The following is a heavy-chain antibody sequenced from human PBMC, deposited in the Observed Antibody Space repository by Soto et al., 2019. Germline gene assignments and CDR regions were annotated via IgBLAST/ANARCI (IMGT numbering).Heavy chain of an antibody. CDR2: IYQTGST. Sequence: QVQLQQWGAGLLKPSETLSLTCAVSGESSSEYYWSWIRQPPGKGLEFIGEIYQTGSTKYNPSLQSRVTISIGKSKNQFTLKLNSVTAADTAVYYCTRGKDYWWGDYWGQGTLVTVSS. CDR3: TRGKDYWWGDY. D-gene: IGHD2-15*01. V-gene: IGHV4-34*01. CDR1: GESSSEYY. J-gene: IGHJ4*02.